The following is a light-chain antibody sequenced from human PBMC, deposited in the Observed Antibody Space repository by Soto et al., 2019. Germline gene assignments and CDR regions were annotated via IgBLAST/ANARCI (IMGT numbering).Light chain of an antibody. V-gene: IGKV3-15*01. CDR2: DAS. Sequence: IVMTQSPAILSVSPGATATLSCRASQSLGDRLNWYQQKPGQAPRLLIYDASTPATGTPARFSGSGSGTEFTLTISGLQSEDFATYYCQQNGRSPTFGPGTKVEVK. J-gene: IGKJ3*01. CDR1: QSLGDR. CDR3: QQNGRSPT.